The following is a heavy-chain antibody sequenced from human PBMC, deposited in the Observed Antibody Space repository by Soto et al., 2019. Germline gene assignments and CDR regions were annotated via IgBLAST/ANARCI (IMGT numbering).Heavy chain of an antibody. CDR2: INAGNGNT. CDR3: ARNGLLWFGEPHYCYMDV. Sequence: ASVKVSCKASGYTFTSYAMHWVRQAPGQRLEWMGWINAGNGNTKYSQKFQGRVTITRDTSASTAYMELSSLRSEDTAVYYCARNGLLWFGEPHYCYMDVWGKGTTVTVSS. CDR1: GYTFTSYA. V-gene: IGHV1-3*01. D-gene: IGHD3-10*01. J-gene: IGHJ6*03.